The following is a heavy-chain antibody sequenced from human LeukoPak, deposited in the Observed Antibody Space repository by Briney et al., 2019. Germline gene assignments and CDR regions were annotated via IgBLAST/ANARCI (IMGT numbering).Heavy chain of an antibody. Sequence: PSETLSLTCTVSGGSIFSSNSYWGWIRQPPGKGLEWIGSIYYSGNTYYNASLKSRVTISVDTSKNQFSLKLSSVTAADTAVYYCARAYGDYLHPFDYWGQGTLVTVSS. CDR3: ARAYGDYLHPFDY. CDR2: IYYSGNT. CDR1: GGSIFSSNSY. D-gene: IGHD4-17*01. V-gene: IGHV4-39*07. J-gene: IGHJ4*02.